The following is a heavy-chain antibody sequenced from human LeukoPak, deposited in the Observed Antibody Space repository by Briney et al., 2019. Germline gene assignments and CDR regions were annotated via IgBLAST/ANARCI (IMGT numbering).Heavy chain of an antibody. CDR3: ARGPLGSSWGY. CDR2: INHSGST. D-gene: IGHD6-13*01. Sequence: SETLSLTCAVYGGSFSGYYWSWIRQPPGKGLEWIGEINHSGSTNYNPSLKSRVTISVDTSKNQFLLKLSSVTAADTAVYYCARGPLGSSWGYWGQGTLVTVSS. J-gene: IGHJ4*02. V-gene: IGHV4-34*01. CDR1: GGSFSGYY.